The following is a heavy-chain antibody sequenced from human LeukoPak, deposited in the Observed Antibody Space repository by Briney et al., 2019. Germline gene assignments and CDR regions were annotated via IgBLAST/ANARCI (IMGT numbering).Heavy chain of an antibody. CDR2: VYYSGST. Sequence: SETLSLTCTVSGGPISSYYWSWIRQPPGKGLEWIGYVYYSGSTNYNPSLKSRVTISLDTSRNQFSLRLSSLTAADTAMYYCARDNGYPTGFDYWGQGTLVTVSS. V-gene: IGHV4-59*01. CDR1: GGPISSYY. J-gene: IGHJ4*02. CDR3: ARDNGYPTGFDY. D-gene: IGHD5-12*01.